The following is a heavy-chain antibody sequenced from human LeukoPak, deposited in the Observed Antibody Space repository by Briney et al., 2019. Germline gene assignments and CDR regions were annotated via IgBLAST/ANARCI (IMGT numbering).Heavy chain of an antibody. D-gene: IGHD3-10*01. V-gene: IGHV4-39*01. J-gene: IGHJ4*02. CDR3: VYYYGSGSVEY. CDR1: GGPITSSSYY. CDR2: FYYSGST. Sequence: SETLSLTCTVSGGPITSSSYYWGWIRQPPGKGLEWIGSFYYSGSTNYNPSLKSRVTISVDTSKNQFSLKLSSVTAADTAVYYCVYYYGSGSVEYWGQGTLVTVSS.